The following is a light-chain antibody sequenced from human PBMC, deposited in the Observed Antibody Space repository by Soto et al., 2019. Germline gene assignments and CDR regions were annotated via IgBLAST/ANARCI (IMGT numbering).Light chain of an antibody. CDR3: QQRFKWPGLT. Sequence: EIVLTQSPATLSLSPGERATLSCRASQSVNTFLAWYQQKPGQAPRLLISDASNRATGIPARFSGSGSGTDFTLTISSLEPEDFAVYYCQQRFKWPGLTFGGGTKWISN. J-gene: IGKJ4*01. V-gene: IGKV3-11*01. CDR2: DAS. CDR1: QSVNTF.